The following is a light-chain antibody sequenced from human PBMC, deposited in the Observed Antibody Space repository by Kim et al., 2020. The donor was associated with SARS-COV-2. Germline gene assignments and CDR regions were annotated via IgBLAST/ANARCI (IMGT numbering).Light chain of an antibody. Sequence: SYELTQPPSVSVSPGQTASISCSGDKLGDKYACWYQQRPGQSPVLVIYEDPRRPSGIPERFSASTSGNTATLTISGTQAMDEADYYCQAWDSTTVIFGGGTQLTVL. J-gene: IGLJ2*01. V-gene: IGLV3-1*01. CDR3: QAWDSTTVI. CDR2: EDP. CDR1: KLGDKY.